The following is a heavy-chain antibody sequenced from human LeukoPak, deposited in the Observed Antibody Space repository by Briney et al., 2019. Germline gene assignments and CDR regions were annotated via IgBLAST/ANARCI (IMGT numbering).Heavy chain of an antibody. Sequence: SETLSLTCTVSGGSISSYYWSWIRQPPGKGLEWIGEINHSGSTNYNPSLKSRVTISVDTSKNQFSLKLSSVTAADTAVYYCAREYTVAPLPDYHYDSSGYFDYWGQGTLVTVSA. V-gene: IGHV4-34*01. CDR1: GGSISSYY. D-gene: IGHD3-22*01. CDR2: INHSGST. CDR3: AREYTVAPLPDYHYDSSGYFDY. J-gene: IGHJ4*02.